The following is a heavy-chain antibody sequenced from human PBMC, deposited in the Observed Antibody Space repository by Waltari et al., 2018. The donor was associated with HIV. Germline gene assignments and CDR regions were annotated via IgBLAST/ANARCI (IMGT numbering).Heavy chain of an antibody. V-gene: IGHV5-51*01. CDR1: GYSFTNYW. CDR3: ARLAWGTAVDRGNYYHVWTS. J-gene: IGHJ6*02. Sequence: VQLVQSGADVKKPGESLKISCRGSGYSFTNYWIGWVGQMPGKGLEWMGIIYGGDSDTTYSPSFQGQVTISADKSTSTAYLQWSSLKASDSAMYYCARLAWGTAVDRGNYYHVWTSGAKGPRSPSP. CDR2: IYGGDSDT. D-gene: IGHD3-16*01.